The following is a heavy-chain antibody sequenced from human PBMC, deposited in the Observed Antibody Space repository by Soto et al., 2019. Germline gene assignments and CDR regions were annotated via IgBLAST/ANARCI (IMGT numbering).Heavy chain of an antibody. J-gene: IGHJ4*02. D-gene: IGHD2-21*02. CDR3: AKDDISGDGLWLVSD. Sequence: DVQLLESGGGLVQPGGSLRLSCAASGFIFSKYAMICVRQAPGKGQEWVSGITGSGNTIEYAASVKGRFTISRDNSRNTVDLQMNSLRAEDTGMYYCAKDDISGDGLWLVSDWGQGTLVTVS. CDR2: ITGSGNTI. V-gene: IGHV3-23*01. CDR1: GFIFSKYA.